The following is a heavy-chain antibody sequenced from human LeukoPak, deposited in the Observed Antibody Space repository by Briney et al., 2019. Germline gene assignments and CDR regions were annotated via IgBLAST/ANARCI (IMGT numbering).Heavy chain of an antibody. CDR2: IIPMFGAK. V-gene: IGHV1-69*06. J-gene: IGHJ3*01. Sequence: SVKVSCKASAGTFRGYAINWVRQAPGQGLEWVGRIIPMFGAKDYAQKFQGTVTISADRSTNTASMELFSLRFEDTAVYYCAREGSRIPRWGNAFDLWGQGTMVTVSS. CDR1: AGTFRGYA. CDR3: AREGSRIPRWGNAFDL. D-gene: IGHD2/OR15-2a*01.